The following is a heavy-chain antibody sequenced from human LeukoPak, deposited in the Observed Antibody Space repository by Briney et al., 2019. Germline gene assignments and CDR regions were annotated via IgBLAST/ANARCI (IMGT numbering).Heavy chain of an antibody. J-gene: IGHJ4*02. D-gene: IGHD3-22*01. Sequence: SETLSLTCTVSGGSISSSSYYWGWIRQPPGKGLEWIGSIYYSGSTYYNPSLKSRVTISVDTSKNQFSLKLSSVTAADTAVYYCARQNRITMIVVVITIVWGQGTLVTVSP. CDR2: IYYSGST. CDR1: GGSISSSSYY. CDR3: ARQNRITMIVVVITIV. V-gene: IGHV4-39*01.